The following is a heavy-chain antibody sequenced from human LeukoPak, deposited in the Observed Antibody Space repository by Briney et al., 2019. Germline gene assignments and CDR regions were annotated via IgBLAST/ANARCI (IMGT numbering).Heavy chain of an antibody. CDR2: IDPRGGST. CDR1: GYIFANYF. J-gene: IGHJ6*02. D-gene: IGHD5-12*01. CDR3: VKAKGGYQQYTMGG. V-gene: IGHV1-46*01. Sequence: ASVKVSCKASGYIFANYFLHWVRQAPGQGLEWMGIIDPRGGSTNYAQKFKGRVTMTRDTSTTTVYMVLSSLRSEDTAMYYCVKAKGGYQQYTMGGWGQGTTVTVSS.